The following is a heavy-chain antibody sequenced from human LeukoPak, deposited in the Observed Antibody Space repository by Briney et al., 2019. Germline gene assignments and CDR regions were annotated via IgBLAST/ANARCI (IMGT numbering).Heavy chain of an antibody. CDR3: ARGPSSPLTH. Sequence: GGSLRLSCAASGFTFSSYEMNWVRQAPGKGLEWVSYISSSGSTIYYADSVKGRFTISRDNAKNSLYLQMNSLRGEDTAVYYCARGPSSPLTHWGQGPLVTVSS. D-gene: IGHD2-21*02. V-gene: IGHV3-48*03. CDR1: GFTFSSYE. J-gene: IGHJ4*02. CDR2: ISSSGSTI.